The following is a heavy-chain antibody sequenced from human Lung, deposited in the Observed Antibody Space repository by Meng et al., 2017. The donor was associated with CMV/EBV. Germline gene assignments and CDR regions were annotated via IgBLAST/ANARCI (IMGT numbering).Heavy chain of an antibody. Sequence: GESLKISCAASGFTFSSYWMHWVRQAPGKGLVWVSRINSDGSSTSYADSVKGRSTISRDNAKNTLYLQMNSLRAEDTAVYYCARAADLYDYYDSSGYYGYWGQGTLVTVSS. CDR2: INSDGSST. J-gene: IGHJ4*02. V-gene: IGHV3-74*01. CDR1: GFTFSSYW. CDR3: ARAADLYDYYDSSGYYGY. D-gene: IGHD3-22*01.